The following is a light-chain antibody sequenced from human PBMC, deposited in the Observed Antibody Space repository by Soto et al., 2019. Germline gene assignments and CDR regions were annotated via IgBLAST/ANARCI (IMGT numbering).Light chain of an antibody. J-gene: IGKJ1*01. Sequence: VMXQSHATRAVSPWARATLSCRASESVSSNLAWYQQKPGQGTRLLIYGASTRATDIKGRFSGSGSGKEFILTISSMQSEDFVVYYCKQYNDWPWTGGQGPKGAIK. CDR3: KQYNDWPWT. CDR1: ESVSSN. V-gene: IGKV3-15*01. CDR2: GAS.